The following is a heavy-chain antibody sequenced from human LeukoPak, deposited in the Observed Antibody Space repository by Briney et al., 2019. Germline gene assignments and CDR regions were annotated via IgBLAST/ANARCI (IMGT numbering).Heavy chain of an antibody. Sequence: ASVKVSCKASGYTFTGYYMHWVRQAPGQGLEWMGWISAYNGNTNYAQKLQGSVTMTRDTSISTVYMELSRLRSDDTAVYYCARASGSYWWFDSWGQGTLVTVSS. CDR3: ARASGSYWWFDS. CDR1: GYTFTGYY. J-gene: IGHJ5*01. D-gene: IGHD1-26*01. CDR2: ISAYNGNT. V-gene: IGHV1-2*02.